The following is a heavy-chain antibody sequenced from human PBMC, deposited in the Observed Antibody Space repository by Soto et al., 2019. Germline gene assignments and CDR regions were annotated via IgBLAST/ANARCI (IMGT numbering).Heavy chain of an antibody. CDR1: GFTFSDYY. CDR2: ISPSGNTV. Sequence: QVQLVESGGGLVKPGGSLRLSCAASGFTFSDYYMSWIRQAPGKGLEWVSYISPSGNTVYFADSVRGRFTISRDNAKSSLYLHRKSLRADDTAVYYCARDGAYCGGGSCYSSRYYYHMEVWGKGTTVTVSS. CDR3: ARDGAYCGGGSCYSSRYYYHMEV. D-gene: IGHD2-15*01. V-gene: IGHV3-11*01. J-gene: IGHJ6*03.